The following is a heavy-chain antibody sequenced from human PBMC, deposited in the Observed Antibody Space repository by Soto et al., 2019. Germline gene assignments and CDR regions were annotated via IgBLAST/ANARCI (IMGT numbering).Heavy chain of an antibody. V-gene: IGHV3-21*01. CDR3: ARSGEILQTFDS. J-gene: IGHJ4*02. Sequence: PGGSLRLSCVVSGVSFGDYSMNWVRQAPGKGLEWVALISGSSSYIYYADSVKGRFTISRDNAKNSLFLQMDSLRVEDTAVYYCARSGEILQTFDSWGQGTLVTASS. CDR2: ISGSSSYI. CDR1: GVSFGDYS. D-gene: IGHD1-26*01.